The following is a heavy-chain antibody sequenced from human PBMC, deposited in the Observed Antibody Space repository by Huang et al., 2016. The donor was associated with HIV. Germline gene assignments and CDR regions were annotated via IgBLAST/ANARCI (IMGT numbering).Heavy chain of an antibody. Sequence: QVQLQESGPGLVQPSETLSLTCTVSGGSISSYYWSWMRQPAGKGLVGIGRIYTSVSTNFNHSRKSRVTMLVDTSKNQFSLKLSYVTAADTAVYDCASIAAPRGMDVWGQGTTVTVSS. V-gene: IGHV4-4*07. CDR3: ASIAAPRGMDV. J-gene: IGHJ6*02. CDR2: IYTSVST. D-gene: IGHD6-13*01. CDR1: GGSISSYY.